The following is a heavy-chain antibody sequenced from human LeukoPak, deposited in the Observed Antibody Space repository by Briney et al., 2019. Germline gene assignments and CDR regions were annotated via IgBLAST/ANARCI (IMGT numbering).Heavy chain of an antibody. J-gene: IGHJ4*02. CDR2: ITPIFGTA. Sequence: ASVKVSCKASGGTFSSYAISWVRQAPGQGLEWMGGITPIFGTANYAQKFQGRVTITADESTSTAYMELSSLRSEDTAVYYCARAPPSGPDLYYFDYWGQGTLVTVSS. D-gene: IGHD1-14*01. V-gene: IGHV1-69*13. CDR3: ARAPPSGPDLYYFDY. CDR1: GGTFSSYA.